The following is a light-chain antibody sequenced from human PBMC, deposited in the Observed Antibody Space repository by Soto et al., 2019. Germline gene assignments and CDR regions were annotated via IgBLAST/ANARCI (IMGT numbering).Light chain of an antibody. CDR2: DTT. CDR1: IDTVTTSHW. CDR3: LLSYNGAPAV. Sequence: QAVVTQESSLTVSPGGTVTLTCDSSIDTVTTSHWPYWFQQKPGQAPKTLIYDTTNRHSWTPARFSGSILGGKAALILSGAQPEDEAEYYCLLSYNGAPAVFGGRTQLTVL. V-gene: IGLV7-46*01. J-gene: IGLJ7*01.